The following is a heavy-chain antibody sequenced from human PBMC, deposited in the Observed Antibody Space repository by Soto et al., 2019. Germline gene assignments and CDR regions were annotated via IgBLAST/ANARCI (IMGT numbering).Heavy chain of an antibody. CDR3: ATEGPNGYIPYYSET. CDR1: GFSLSNSG. V-gene: IGHV3-48*02. J-gene: IGHJ5*02. CDR2: ISRSHSAI. Sequence: GESLKISCSASGFSLSNSGMFWVRQAPGKGLEWISYISRSHSAIYYADSVKGRFTMSRDNAKNSLFLQMNSLRDEDRAVYYCATEGPNGYIPYYSETWGQGVPVTVSS. D-gene: IGHD4-4*01.